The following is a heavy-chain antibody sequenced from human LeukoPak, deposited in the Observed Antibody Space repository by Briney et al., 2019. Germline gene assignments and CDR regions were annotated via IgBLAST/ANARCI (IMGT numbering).Heavy chain of an antibody. Sequence: SETLSLTCTVSGGSISSYYWSWIRQPPGKGLEWIGYIYYSGSTNYNPSLKRRVTISVDTSKNQFSLKLSSVTAADTAMYYCATGVGVVASIDYWGQGTLVTVSS. J-gene: IGHJ4*02. V-gene: IGHV4-59*01. CDR1: GGSISSYY. D-gene: IGHD5-12*01. CDR2: IYYSGST. CDR3: ATGVGVVASIDY.